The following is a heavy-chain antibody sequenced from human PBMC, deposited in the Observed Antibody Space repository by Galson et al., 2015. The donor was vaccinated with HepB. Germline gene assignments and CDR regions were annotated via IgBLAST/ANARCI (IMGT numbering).Heavy chain of an antibody. V-gene: IGHV1-2*02. Sequence: SVKVSCKASGYIFSGYYIHWVRQAPGQGLEWMGWINPNSGGTNFARTFQGRVTMTRDTSISTAYMELSRLTSDDTAVYYCARDRRGRIALATPQDPSMDVWGQGTTVTVSS. D-gene: IGHD2-8*02. J-gene: IGHJ6*02. CDR3: ARDRRGRIALATPQDPSMDV. CDR1: GYIFSGYY. CDR2: INPNSGGT.